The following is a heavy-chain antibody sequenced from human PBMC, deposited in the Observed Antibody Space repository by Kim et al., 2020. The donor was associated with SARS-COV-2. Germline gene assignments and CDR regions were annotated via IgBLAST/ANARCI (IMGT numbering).Heavy chain of an antibody. CDR3: ARVGVGYHRGNGFDL. Sequence: TDCVKGRFTISRDNFKSTLYLQMNSLPPEDTAVYHCARVGVGYHRGNGFDLWGQGTLVTVSS. J-gene: IGHJ5*02. V-gene: IGHV3-30*10. D-gene: IGHD1-26*01.